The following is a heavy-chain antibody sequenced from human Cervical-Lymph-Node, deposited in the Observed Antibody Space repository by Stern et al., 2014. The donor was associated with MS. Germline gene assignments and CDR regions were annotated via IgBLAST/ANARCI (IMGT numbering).Heavy chain of an antibody. CDR2: ISAYNGNT. D-gene: IGHD2-15*01. V-gene: IGHV1-18*01. Sequence: VQLVESGAEVKKPGASGKVSCKASGYTFTSYGISWVRQAPGQGLEWIGWISAYNGNTNYAQKLQGRGSMTTETSTSTAYMEVRSLRSDDTAVYYCARGLLGSENAFDIWGQGTMVTVSS. CDR1: GYTFTSYG. J-gene: IGHJ3*02. CDR3: ARGLLGSENAFDI.